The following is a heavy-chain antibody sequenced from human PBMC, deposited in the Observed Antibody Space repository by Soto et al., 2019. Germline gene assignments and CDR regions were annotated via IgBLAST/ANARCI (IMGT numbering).Heavy chain of an antibody. J-gene: IGHJ4*02. V-gene: IGHV3-23*01. Sequence: PGGSLRLSCAASGFTFSSYAMSWVRQAPGKGLEWVSAISGSGGSTYYADSVKGRFTISRDNSKNTLYLQMNSLRAEDTAVYYCAKLWGGFDWLLYVDYWGQGTLVTVSS. CDR3: AKLWGGFDWLLYVDY. CDR2: ISGSGGST. D-gene: IGHD3-9*01. CDR1: GFTFSSYA.